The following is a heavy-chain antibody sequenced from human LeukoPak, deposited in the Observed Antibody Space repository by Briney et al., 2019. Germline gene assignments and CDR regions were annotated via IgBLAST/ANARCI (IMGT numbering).Heavy chain of an antibody. Sequence: SETLSLTCTVSGYSISSGYYWGWIRQPPGKGLEWIGSIYHSGSTYYNPSLKSRVTISVDTSKNQFSLKLSSVTAADTAVYYCARDRGRGLDVRGKGTTVTVSS. D-gene: IGHD3-16*01. CDR2: IYHSGST. CDR3: ARDRGRGLDV. J-gene: IGHJ6*04. CDR1: GYSISSGYY. V-gene: IGHV4-38-2*02.